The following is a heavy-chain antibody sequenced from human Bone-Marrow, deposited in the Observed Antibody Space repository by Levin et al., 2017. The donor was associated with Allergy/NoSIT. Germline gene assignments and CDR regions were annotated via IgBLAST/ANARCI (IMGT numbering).Heavy chain of an antibody. CDR3: VREAAASVFDL. CDR2: SRNKANNYIT. J-gene: IGHJ3*01. D-gene: IGHD5/OR15-5a*01. V-gene: IGHV3-72*01. CDR1: EFTFSHHY. Sequence: PGGSLRLSCAASEFTFSHHYMDWVRQAPGKGLEWVGRSRNKANNYITEYAASVKGRFTISREDSKNSAYLEMNSLKSDDTAVYFCVREAAASVFDLLGQGTMVTVSP.